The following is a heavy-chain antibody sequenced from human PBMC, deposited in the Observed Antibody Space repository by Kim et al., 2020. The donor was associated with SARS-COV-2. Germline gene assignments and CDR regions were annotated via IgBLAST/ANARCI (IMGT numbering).Heavy chain of an antibody. J-gene: IGHJ4*02. V-gene: IGHV4-34*01. CDR3: ARANRGSGSYYGY. D-gene: IGHD3-10*01. Sequence: YNPSRKSRVTISVDTSKNQFSLKLSSVTAADTAVYYCARANRGSGSYYGYWGQGTLVTVSS.